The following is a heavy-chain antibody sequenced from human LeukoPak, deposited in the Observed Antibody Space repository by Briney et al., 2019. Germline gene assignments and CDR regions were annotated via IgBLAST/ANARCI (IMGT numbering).Heavy chain of an antibody. CDR1: RLRFSDYW. Sequence: GRSLTLSCALSRLRFSDYWTHWDRHGPGKGTGWLSRTRKEGSDTFYADAAEGRFNAYREHAKNTVYLQVTNVRPEDTAVYFCARGGYSDSYYRFSWGQGTLVTVAS. J-gene: IGHJ4*02. CDR2: TRKEGSDT. D-gene: IGHD1-26*01. CDR3: ARGGYSDSYYRFS. V-gene: IGHV3-74*01.